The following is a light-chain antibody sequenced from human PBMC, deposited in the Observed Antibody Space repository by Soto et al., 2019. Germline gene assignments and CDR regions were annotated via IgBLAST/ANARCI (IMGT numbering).Light chain of an antibody. CDR2: KAS. CDR1: QSISSW. CDR3: QQYNSYPYT. Sequence: DIQMTQSPSTLSASVGDRVTLTCRASQSISSWLAWYQQKPGRAPKLLIYKASSLERGVPSRFSGSGSGTEFTLTISSLQPDDFATFYCQQYNSYPYTFGQGTKLEMK. J-gene: IGKJ2*01. V-gene: IGKV1-5*03.